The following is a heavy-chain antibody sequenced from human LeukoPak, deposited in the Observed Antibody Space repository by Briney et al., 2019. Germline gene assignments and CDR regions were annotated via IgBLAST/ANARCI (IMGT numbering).Heavy chain of an antibody. Sequence: PSETLSLTCSVYSGSFSGYYWSWIRQPPGKGLEWIGEINHSGSTNYNPSLKSRVTISVDTSKNQFSLKLSSVTAADTAVYYCARVWYSSGWPSRAYNWFDPWGQGTLVTVSS. CDR1: SGSFSGYY. J-gene: IGHJ5*02. V-gene: IGHV4-34*01. CDR3: ARVWYSSGWPSRAYNWFDP. D-gene: IGHD6-19*01. CDR2: INHSGST.